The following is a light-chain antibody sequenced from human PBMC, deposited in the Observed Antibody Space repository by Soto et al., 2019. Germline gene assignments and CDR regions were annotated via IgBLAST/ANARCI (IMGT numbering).Light chain of an antibody. V-gene: IGKV1-5*01. CDR2: DAS. CDR3: QQHNSSPWT. CDR1: QSISDW. J-gene: IGKJ1*01. Sequence: DIQMTQSPSTLSASVGDRVTITCRASQSISDWLAWFQQKPGKAPKVLIYDASTLESGVPSRFSGSGSGTEFTLTISSLLPEDSATYYCQQHNSSPWTFGQGTRVEIK.